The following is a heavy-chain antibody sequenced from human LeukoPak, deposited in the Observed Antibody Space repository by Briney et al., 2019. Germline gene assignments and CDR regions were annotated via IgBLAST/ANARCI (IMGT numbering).Heavy chain of an antibody. CDR3: AREYSSSWSYYFDY. CDR1: GYTFTGYY. V-gene: IGHV1-2*02. D-gene: IGHD6-13*01. Sequence: GASVNVSFKASGYTFTGYYMHWVRQAPGQGLEWMGWINPNSGGTNYAQKFQGRVTMTRDTSISTAYMELSRLRSDDTAVYYCAREYSSSWSYYFDYWGQGTLVTVSS. CDR2: INPNSGGT. J-gene: IGHJ4*02.